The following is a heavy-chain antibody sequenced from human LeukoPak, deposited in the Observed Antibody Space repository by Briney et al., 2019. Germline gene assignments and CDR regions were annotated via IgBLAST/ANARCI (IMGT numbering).Heavy chain of an antibody. CDR3: ARSRATTVILDIYFDS. CDR2: ISSSSSYI. Sequence: PGGSLRLSCAASGFTFSSYSMNWVRQAPGKGLEWVSSISSSSSYIYYADSVKGRFTISRDNAKNSLYLQMNSLRAEDTAVYYFARSRATTVILDIYFDSWGQGTLVTVPS. CDR1: GFTFSSYS. V-gene: IGHV3-21*01. J-gene: IGHJ4*02. D-gene: IGHD4-17*01.